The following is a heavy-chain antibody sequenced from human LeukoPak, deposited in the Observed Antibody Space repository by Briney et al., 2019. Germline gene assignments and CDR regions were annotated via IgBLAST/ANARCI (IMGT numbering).Heavy chain of an antibody. V-gene: IGHV3-33*01. J-gene: IGHJ4*02. CDR1: GFTFSSYG. Sequence: QAGGSLRLSCAASGFTFSSYGMRWVRQAPGKGLEWVAVIWYDGSNKYYADSVKGRFTISRDNSKNTLYLQMNSLRAEDTAVYYCARTSSSSVFYFDYWGQGTLVTVSS. CDR3: ARTSSSSVFYFDY. D-gene: IGHD6-6*01. CDR2: IWYDGSNK.